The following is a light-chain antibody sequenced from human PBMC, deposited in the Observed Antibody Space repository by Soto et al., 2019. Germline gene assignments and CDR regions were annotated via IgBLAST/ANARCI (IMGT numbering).Light chain of an antibody. CDR1: SGSIASNY. CDR3: QSYDISNWV. CDR2: EDN. V-gene: IGLV6-57*04. J-gene: IGLJ3*02. Sequence: LTQPHSVSESPGKTVTISCTRSSGSIASNYVQWYQQRPGSAPTTVIYEDNQRPSGVPDRFSGSIDSSSNSASLTISGLKTEDEADYYCQSYDISNWVFGGGTKLTVL.